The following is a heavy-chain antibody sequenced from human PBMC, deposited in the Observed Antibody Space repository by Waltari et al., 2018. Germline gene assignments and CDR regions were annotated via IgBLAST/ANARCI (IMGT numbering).Heavy chain of an antibody. V-gene: IGHV4-59*11. J-gene: IGHJ6*02. CDR3: ARAYYGSGSYYPRDGMDV. CDR2: IYYSGST. Sequence: QVQLQESGPGLVKPSETLSLTCTVSGGSISSHYWSWIRQPPGQGLEWIGYIYYSGSTNYNPSLKSRVTISVDTSKNQFSLKLSSVTAADTAVYYCARAYYGSGSYYPRDGMDVWGQGTTVTVSS. D-gene: IGHD3-10*01. CDR1: GGSISSHY.